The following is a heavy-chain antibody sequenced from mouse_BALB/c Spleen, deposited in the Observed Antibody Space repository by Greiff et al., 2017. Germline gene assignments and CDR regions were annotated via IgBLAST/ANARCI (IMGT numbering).Heavy chain of an antibody. CDR1: GYSFTDYI. V-gene: IGHV1-39*01. CDR2: INPYYGST. J-gene: IGHJ2*01. Sequence: VQLKQTGPELVKPGASVKISCKASGYSFTDYIMLWVKQSHGKSLEWIGNINPYYGSTSYNLKFKGKATLTVDKSSSTAYMQLNSLTSEDSAVYYCARVYYGSSPGYFDYWGQGTTLTVSS. CDR3: ARVYYGSSPGYFDY. D-gene: IGHD1-1*01.